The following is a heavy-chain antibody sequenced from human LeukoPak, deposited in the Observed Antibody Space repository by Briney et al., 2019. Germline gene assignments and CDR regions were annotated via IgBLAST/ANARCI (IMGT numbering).Heavy chain of an antibody. CDR3: ARGGSTTTMTTDFDY. J-gene: IGHJ4*02. V-gene: IGHV3-21*01. CDR2: ISTSSSYI. D-gene: IGHD4-17*01. CDR1: GFSFSSYT. Sequence: VGSLRLSCAASGFSFSSYTMHWVRQAAGKGLEGVSCISTSSSYIYYADSVKGRFTISRDNAKNSLYLQMNSLRAEDTAVYYCARGGSTTTMTTDFDYWGQGTLVTVSS.